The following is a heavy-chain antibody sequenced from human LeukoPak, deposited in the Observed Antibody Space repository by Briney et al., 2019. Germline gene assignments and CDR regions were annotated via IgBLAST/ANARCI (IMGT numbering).Heavy chain of an antibody. J-gene: IGHJ3*01. V-gene: IGHV3-7*05. D-gene: IGHD3-10*01. Sequence: GGSLRLSCAASGFTFSNCWMSWVRQAPGKGLEWVANIKQDGSEEYYVDSVKGRFTISRDSAKTSLYPQMNSLRAEDTAVYYCARDRGFPYKLAFDVWGQGTMVTVSS. CDR1: GFTFSNCW. CDR3: ARDRGFPYKLAFDV. CDR2: IKQDGSEE.